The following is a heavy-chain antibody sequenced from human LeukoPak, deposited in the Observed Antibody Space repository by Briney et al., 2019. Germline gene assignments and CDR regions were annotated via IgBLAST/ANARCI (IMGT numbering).Heavy chain of an antibody. CDR1: GYTFTSYG. D-gene: IGHD3-9*01. V-gene: IGHV1-18*01. CDR3: ARDRYYDILTGYWGIVRGY. CDR2: ISAYNGNT. J-gene: IGHJ4*02. Sequence: GASVKVSCKASGYTFTSYGISWVRQAPGQGLEWMGWISAYNGNTNYAQKLQGRVTMTTDTSTSTAYMELRSLRSDDTAVYYCARDRYYDILTGYWGIVRGYWGQGTLVTVSS.